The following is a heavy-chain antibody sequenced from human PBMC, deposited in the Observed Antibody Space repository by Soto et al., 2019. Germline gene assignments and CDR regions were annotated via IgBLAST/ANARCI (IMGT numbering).Heavy chain of an antibody. Sequence: GGSLRLSCAASGFTFDDYAMHWVRQAPGKGLEWVSGISWNSGSIGYADSVKGRFTISRDNAKNSLYLQMNSLRAEDTALYYCAKGGVAGTGGLLNWFDPWGQGTLVTVSS. J-gene: IGHJ5*02. CDR2: ISWNSGSI. CDR3: AKGGVAGTGGLLNWFDP. D-gene: IGHD6-19*01. CDR1: GFTFDDYA. V-gene: IGHV3-9*01.